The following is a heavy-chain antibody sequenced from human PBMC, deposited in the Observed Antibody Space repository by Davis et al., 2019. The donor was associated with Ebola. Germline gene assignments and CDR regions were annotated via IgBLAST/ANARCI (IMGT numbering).Heavy chain of an antibody. D-gene: IGHD6-13*01. CDR3: ARGRAAAGTDYYYYGMDV. J-gene: IGHJ6*02. CDR1: GYTFTGYY. Sequence: ASVKVSCKASGYTFTGYYMHWVRQAPGQGLEWMGWINPNSGGTNYAQKFQGWVTMTRDTSISTAYMELSRLRSDDTAVYYCARGRAAAGTDYYYYGMDVWGQGTTVTVSS. V-gene: IGHV1-2*04. CDR2: INPNSGGT.